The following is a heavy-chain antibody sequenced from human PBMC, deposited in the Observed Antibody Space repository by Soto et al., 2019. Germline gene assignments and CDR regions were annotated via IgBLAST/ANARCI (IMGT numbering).Heavy chain of an antibody. D-gene: IGHD3-16*02. CDR3: ARDGDYVWGSYRWSDAFDI. CDR1: GFTFSSYS. J-gene: IGHJ3*02. CDR2: ISSSSSYI. Sequence: GGSLRLSCAASGFTFSSYSMNWVRQAPGKGLEWVSSISSSSSYIYYADSVKGRFTISRDNAKNSLYLQMNSLRAEDTAVYYCARDGDYVWGSYRWSDAFDIWGQGTMVTVSS. V-gene: IGHV3-21*01.